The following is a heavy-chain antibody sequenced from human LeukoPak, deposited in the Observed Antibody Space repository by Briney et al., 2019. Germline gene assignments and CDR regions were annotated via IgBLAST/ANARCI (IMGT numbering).Heavy chain of an antibody. D-gene: IGHD5-24*01. CDR2: ISGSGGST. CDR3: VRGLQGIDY. V-gene: IGHV3-23*01. Sequence: PGGSLRLSCAASGFTFSSYAMSWVRQAPGKGLEWVSAISGSGGSTYYADSVKGRFTISRDNAKNTVYLQMNSLRAEDTAVYYCVRGLQGIDYWGQGTLVTVSS. J-gene: IGHJ4*02. CDR1: GFTFSSYA.